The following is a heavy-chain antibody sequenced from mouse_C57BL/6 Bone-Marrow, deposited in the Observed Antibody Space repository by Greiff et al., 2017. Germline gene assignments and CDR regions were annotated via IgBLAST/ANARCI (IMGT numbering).Heavy chain of an antibody. CDR3: ARSRYDDDGAWFGY. V-gene: IGHV1-69*01. CDR1: GYTFTSYW. Sequence: QVQLKQPGAELVLPGASVKLSCKASGYTFTSYWMHWVKQGPGQGLEWIGEIDPSDSYTNYNQKLKGNYTLTVDKSSSTAYMQLSSLTSEDSAVYYCARSRYDDDGAWFGYWGQGTRVTVAA. D-gene: IGHD2-4*01. CDR2: IDPSDSYT. J-gene: IGHJ3*01.